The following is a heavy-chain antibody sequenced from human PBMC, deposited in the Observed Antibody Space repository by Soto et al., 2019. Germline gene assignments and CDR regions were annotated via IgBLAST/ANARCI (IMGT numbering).Heavy chain of an antibody. D-gene: IGHD3-10*01. CDR1: GFTFSSYS. CDR3: ARNYYGSGSRLGLDY. Sequence: SGGSLRLSCAASGFTFSSYSMSWVRQAPGKGLEWVSLISGSGGSTYYADSVKGRFTISRDNSKNTLYLQMNSLRAEDTAVYYCARNYYGSGSRLGLDYWGQGTLVTVSS. V-gene: IGHV3-23*01. CDR2: ISGSGGST. J-gene: IGHJ4*02.